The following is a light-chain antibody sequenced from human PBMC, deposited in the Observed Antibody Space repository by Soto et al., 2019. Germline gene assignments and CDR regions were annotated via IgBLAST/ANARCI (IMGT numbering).Light chain of an antibody. Sequence: QSALTQPPSASGSPGQSVTISCTGTSSDVGGYNYVSRYQQYPGRAPKLMIYEVTKRPSGVTDRFSGYKSGNTASLAVSGLKAEDEADYSCSSYAASNNFYFVFGGGTKLTVL. V-gene: IGLV2-8*01. J-gene: IGLJ3*02. CDR1: SSDVGGYNY. CDR2: EVT. CDR3: SSYAASNNFYFV.